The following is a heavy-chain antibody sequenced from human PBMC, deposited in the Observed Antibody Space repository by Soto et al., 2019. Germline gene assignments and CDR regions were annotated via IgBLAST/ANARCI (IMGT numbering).Heavy chain of an antibody. CDR2: INTSGGST. J-gene: IGHJ4*02. Sequence: QAQLVQSGAEVKKPGASVKISCKASGYTLNTNYLVWVRQAPGHGLEWMGIINTSGGSTDYAQECQGRLTMTTDTSTNTVYLELSSVRSEDTAVYYCASLEITGYWGQGTQVAVSS. D-gene: IGHD3-16*01. CDR1: GYTLNTNY. V-gene: IGHV1-46*02. CDR3: ASLEITGY.